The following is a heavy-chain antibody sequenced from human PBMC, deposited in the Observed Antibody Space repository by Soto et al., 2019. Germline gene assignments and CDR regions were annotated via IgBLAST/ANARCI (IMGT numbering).Heavy chain of an antibody. CDR3: ARDDGRDGYNYRADY. V-gene: IGHV4-31*03. J-gene: IGHJ4*02. Sequence: QVQLQESGPGLVKPSQTLSLTCTVSGGSISSGGYYWSWIRQHPGKGLEWIGYIYYSGSTYYNPSLKSRVTRSVDTSKNQFSLKLSSVTAADTAVYYCARDDGRDGYNYRADYWGQGTLVTVSS. CDR1: GGSISSGGYY. D-gene: IGHD5-12*01. CDR2: IYYSGST.